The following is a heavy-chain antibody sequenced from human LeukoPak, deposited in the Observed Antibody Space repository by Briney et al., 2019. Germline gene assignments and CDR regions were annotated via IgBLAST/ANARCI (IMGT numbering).Heavy chain of an antibody. J-gene: IGHJ3*02. CDR1: GYTFTDYY. CDR2: INPNSGST. V-gene: IGHV1-2*02. Sequence: ASVKVSCKASGYTFTDYYTHWVRQAPGQGLEWMGWINPNSGSTNYAQKFQGRVTMTRNTSISTAYMELSRLRSDDTAVYYCAKPIPAPCLSVFDIWGQGTMVTVSS. D-gene: IGHD6-13*01. CDR3: AKPIPAPCLSVFDI.